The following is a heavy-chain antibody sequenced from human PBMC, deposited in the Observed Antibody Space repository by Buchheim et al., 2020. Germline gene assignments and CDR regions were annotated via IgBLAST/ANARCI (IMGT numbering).Heavy chain of an antibody. CDR1: GGSISSYY. CDR2: IYYSGST. V-gene: IGHV4-59*12. Sequence: QVQLQESGPGLVKPSETLSLTCTVSGGSISSYYWSWIRQPPGKGLEWIGYIYYSGSTNYNPSLKSRVTISVDTSKNQFSLKLSSVTAADTAVYYCARGVDTAMVTSTAMVYMDVWGQGTT. CDR3: ARGVDTAMVTSTAMVYMDV. D-gene: IGHD5-18*01. J-gene: IGHJ6*02.